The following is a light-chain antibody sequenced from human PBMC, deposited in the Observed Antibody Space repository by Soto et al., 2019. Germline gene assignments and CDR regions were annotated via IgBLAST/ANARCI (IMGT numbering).Light chain of an antibody. J-gene: IGKJ2*01. CDR3: QQGYT. Sequence: DLQMTQSPSSLSASVGDRVTITCRASQSISSYLNWYQQKPGKAPKLLIYAASSLQSGVPSRFSGSGSGTDFTLTISSLQPEDFATYYCQQGYTFGQGTKLEIK. CDR1: QSISSY. CDR2: AAS. V-gene: IGKV1-39*01.